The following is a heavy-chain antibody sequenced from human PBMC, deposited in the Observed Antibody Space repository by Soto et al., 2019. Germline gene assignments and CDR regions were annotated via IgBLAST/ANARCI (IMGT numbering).Heavy chain of an antibody. D-gene: IGHD6-13*01. Sequence: VASVKVSCKASGGTFSSYAISWVRQAPGQGLEWMGGIIPIFGTANYAQKFQGRVTITADKSTSTAYMELSSLRSEDTAVYYCARDGDSSSWYVDFDYWGQGTLVTVSS. CDR2: IIPIFGTA. J-gene: IGHJ4*02. CDR1: GGTFSSYA. CDR3: ARDGDSSSWYVDFDY. V-gene: IGHV1-69*06.